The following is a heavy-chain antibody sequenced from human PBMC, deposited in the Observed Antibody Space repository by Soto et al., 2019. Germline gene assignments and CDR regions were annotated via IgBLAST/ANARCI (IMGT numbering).Heavy chain of an antibody. CDR1: GFAFSTYA. V-gene: IGHV3-23*01. CDR2: ISGSGGSS. Sequence: EVQLLESGGALEHPGGSLRLSCAASGFAFSTYAMTWVRQAPGKGLEWVSVISGSGGSSYYAASVKGRFTISRDSSKNTLYLQMNGLRAEDTALYYCAKVTKRAAAGRYEYYKYGMDVWGQGTTVTVSS. J-gene: IGHJ6*02. D-gene: IGHD6-13*01. CDR3: AKVTKRAAAGRYEYYKYGMDV.